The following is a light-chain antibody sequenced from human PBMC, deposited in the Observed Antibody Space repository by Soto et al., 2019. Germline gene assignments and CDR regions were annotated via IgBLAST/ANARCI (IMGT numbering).Light chain of an antibody. CDR1: QSVSSN. CDR3: QQYNNWPYT. J-gene: IGKJ2*01. CDR2: GAS. V-gene: IGKV3-15*01. Sequence: EIVMTQSPATLSVSPGERATLSCRASQSVSSNLAWYQQKPGQAPRLLIYGASTRATGIPARFSGSGSGTDFTITISRMQTEDVAVYYCQQYNNWPYTFSQGTKLEIK.